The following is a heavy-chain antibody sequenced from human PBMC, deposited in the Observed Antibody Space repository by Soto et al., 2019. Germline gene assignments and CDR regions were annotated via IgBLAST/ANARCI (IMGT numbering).Heavy chain of an antibody. D-gene: IGHD6-6*01. CDR2: ISYDGSNK. J-gene: IGHJ6*02. CDR3: AKDFIAARPYYYGMGV. V-gene: IGHV3-30*18. Sequence: GGSLRLSCAASGFTFSSYGMHWVRQAPGKGLEWVAVISYDGSNKYYADSVKSRFTISRDNSKNTLYLQMNSLRAEDTAVYYCAKDFIAARPYYYGMGVWCQGTRGTVSS. CDR1: GFTFSSYG.